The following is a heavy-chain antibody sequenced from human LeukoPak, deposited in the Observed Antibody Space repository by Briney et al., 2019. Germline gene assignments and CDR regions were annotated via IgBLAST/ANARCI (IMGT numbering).Heavy chain of an antibody. CDR2: ISSSSVYI. CDR3: ARGWSSDFDF. CDR1: GFTLSSYS. Sequence: PGGSLRLSCAASGFTLSSYSMNWVRQAPGKGLEWVSTISSSSVYIYYADSVKGRFTISRDNAENSLSLQMNRLRAEDTAVYYCARGWSSDFDFWGQGTLVTVSS. V-gene: IGHV3-21*01. J-gene: IGHJ4*02. D-gene: IGHD3-10*01.